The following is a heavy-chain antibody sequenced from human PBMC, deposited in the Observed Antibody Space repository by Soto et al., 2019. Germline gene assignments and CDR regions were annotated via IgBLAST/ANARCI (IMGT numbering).Heavy chain of an antibody. Sequence: EVQLVESGGTLVQPGGSLRLSCAASGFIFSTFWMHWVRQAPGKRLEWVSRINSDGSKTTYADSVKGRFTISRDNAKNTVYLQMNSLRGEDTAVYYCATVATNSYNWLDPWGQGTLVTVSS. CDR2: INSDGSKT. D-gene: IGHD5-12*01. J-gene: IGHJ5*02. CDR3: ATVATNSYNWLDP. CDR1: GFIFSTFW. V-gene: IGHV3-74*01.